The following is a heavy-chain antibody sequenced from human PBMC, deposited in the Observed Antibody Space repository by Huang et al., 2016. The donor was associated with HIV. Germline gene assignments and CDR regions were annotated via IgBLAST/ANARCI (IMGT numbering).Heavy chain of an antibody. CDR1: GFSFSGSS. CDR3: ARDIGYSSGWYTYYYMDV. V-gene: IGHV3-48*01. J-gene: IGHJ6*03. CDR2: MRGSSDVI. D-gene: IGHD6-13*01. Sequence: DVQLVELGGGREQPGGSLRLSCVASGFSFSGSSMNWGRQAPGKGLEWISYMRGSSDVIYYADSVRGRFTVSRDNAKDSLYLVMNKLRADDTAVYYCARDIGYSSGWYTYYYMDVWGEGTAVTVSS.